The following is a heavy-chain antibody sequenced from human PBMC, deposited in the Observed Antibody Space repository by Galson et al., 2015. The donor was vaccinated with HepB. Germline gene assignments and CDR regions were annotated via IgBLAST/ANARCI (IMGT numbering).Heavy chain of an antibody. D-gene: IGHD6-13*01. CDR3: ARDRGSGYAVDY. CDR1: GFTFSSYA. J-gene: IGHJ4*02. Sequence: SLRLSCAASGFTFSSYAMSWVRQAPGKGLEWVSAISGSGGSTYYADSVKGRFTISRDNSKNSLYLQMNSLRAEDTAVYYCARDRGSGYAVDYWGQGTMVTVSS. V-gene: IGHV3-23*01. CDR2: ISGSGGST.